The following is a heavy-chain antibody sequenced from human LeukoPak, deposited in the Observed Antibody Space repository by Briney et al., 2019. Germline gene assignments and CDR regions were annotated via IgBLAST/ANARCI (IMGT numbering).Heavy chain of an antibody. V-gene: IGHV3-33*01. CDR3: ARDHVVVTATLDY. D-gene: IGHD2-21*02. CDR1: GFTFSSYG. Sequence: LGGSLRLSCAASGFTFSSYGMHWVRQAPGKGLEWVAVIWYDGSNKYYADSVKGRFTISRDNSKNTLYLQMNSLRAEDTAVYYCARDHVVVTATLDYWGQGTLVTVSS. CDR2: IWYDGSNK. J-gene: IGHJ4*02.